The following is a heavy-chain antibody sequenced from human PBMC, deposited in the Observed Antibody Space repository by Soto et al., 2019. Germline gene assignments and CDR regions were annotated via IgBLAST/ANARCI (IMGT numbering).Heavy chain of an antibody. J-gene: IGHJ4*02. CDR2: IRSKANSYAT. D-gene: IGHD2-2*01. CDR3: TRHPDIVVVPAAPTPVGEVFDY. Sequence: GGSLRLSCAASGFTFSGSAMHWVRQASGKGLEWVGRIRSKANSYATAYAASVKGRFTISRDDSKNTAYLQMNSLKTEDTAVYYCTRHPDIVVVPAAPTPVGEVFDYWGQGTLVTVSS. V-gene: IGHV3-73*01. CDR1: GFTFSGSA.